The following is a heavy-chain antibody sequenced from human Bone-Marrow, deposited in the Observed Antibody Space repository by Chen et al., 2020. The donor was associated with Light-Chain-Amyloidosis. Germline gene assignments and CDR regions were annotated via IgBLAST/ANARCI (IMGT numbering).Heavy chain of an antibody. CDR1: GYPFPNYW. CDR3: ARRRDGYNFDY. Sequence: EVQLEQSGPEVKKPGESLKISCKGSGYPFPNYWIGWVRQVPGKGLEWMGVIYPDDSDARYSPSFEGQVTISADKSITTAYLQWRSLKASDTAMYYCARRRDGYNFDYWGQGTLVTVSS. D-gene: IGHD5-12*01. J-gene: IGHJ4*02. CDR2: IYPDDSDA. V-gene: IGHV5-51*01.